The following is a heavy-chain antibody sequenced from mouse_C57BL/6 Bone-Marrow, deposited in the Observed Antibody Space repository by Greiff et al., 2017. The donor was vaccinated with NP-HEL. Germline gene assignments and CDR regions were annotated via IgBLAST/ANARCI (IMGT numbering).Heavy chain of an antibody. CDR3: ASLWLRRRGYYFDY. V-gene: IGHV1-50*01. Sequence: QVQLKQPGAELVKPGASVKLSCKASGYTFTSYWMQWVKQRPGQGLEWIGEIDPSDSYTNYNPKFKGKATLTVDTSSSTAYMQLSSLTSEDSAVYYCASLWLRRRGYYFDYWGQGTTLTVSS. D-gene: IGHD2-2*01. CDR2: IDPSDSYT. J-gene: IGHJ2*01. CDR1: GYTFTSYW.